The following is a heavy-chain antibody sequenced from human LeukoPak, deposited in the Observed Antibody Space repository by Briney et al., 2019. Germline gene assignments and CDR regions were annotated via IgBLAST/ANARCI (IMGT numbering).Heavy chain of an antibody. Sequence: GGSLRLSCAASGFTFSSYWMSWVRQAPGKGLEWVANIKQDGSEKYYVDSVKGRFTISRDNAKNSLYLQMNSLRAEDTAVYYCARDRTDGSGSYYDDYWGQGTLVTVSS. CDR3: ARDRTDGSGSYYDDY. CDR1: GFTFSSYW. V-gene: IGHV3-7*01. CDR2: IKQDGSEK. J-gene: IGHJ4*02. D-gene: IGHD3-10*01.